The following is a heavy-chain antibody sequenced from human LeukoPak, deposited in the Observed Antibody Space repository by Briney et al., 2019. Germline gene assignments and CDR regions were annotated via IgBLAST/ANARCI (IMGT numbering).Heavy chain of an antibody. V-gene: IGHV3-11*04. D-gene: IGHD6-13*01. CDR3: ARVRDSSSRGIDY. Sequence: GGSLRLSCAASGFTFSDYYMSWIRQSPGKGLEWVSYISVRGITINYADAVEGRFTISRDDAKNSLYLQMNSLRAEDTAVYYCARVRDSSSRGIDYWGQGTLVTVSS. CDR1: GFTFSDYY. J-gene: IGHJ4*02. CDR2: ISVRGITI.